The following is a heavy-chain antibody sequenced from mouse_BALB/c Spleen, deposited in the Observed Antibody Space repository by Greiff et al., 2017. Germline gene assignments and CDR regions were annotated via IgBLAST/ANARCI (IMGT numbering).Heavy chain of an antibody. CDR3: AYLAWFAY. J-gene: IGHJ3*01. V-gene: IGHV14-3*02. Sequence: EVKLMESGAELVKPGASVKLSCTASGFNIKDTYMHWVKQRPEQGLEWIGRIDPANGNTKYDPKFQGKATITADTSSNTAYLQLSSLTSEDTAVYYCAYLAWFAYWGQGTLVTVSA. CDR2: IDPANGNT. CDR1: GFNIKDTY.